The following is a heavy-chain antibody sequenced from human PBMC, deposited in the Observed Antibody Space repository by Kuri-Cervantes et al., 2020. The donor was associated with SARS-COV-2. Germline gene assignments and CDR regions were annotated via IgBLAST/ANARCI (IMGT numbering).Heavy chain of an antibody. J-gene: IGHJ4*02. CDR2: ISYDGSNK. CDR3: ARATPGLVVVPAAIPN. D-gene: IGHD2-2*01. CDR1: RFSFSSYT. V-gene: IGHV3-30-3*01. Sequence: GESLKISCAASRFSFSSYTLHWVRQAPGKGLECVAVISYDGSNKYYADSVKGRFTISRDNSKNTLYLQMNSLGAEDTAVYYCARATPGLVVVPAAIPNWGQGTLVTVSS.